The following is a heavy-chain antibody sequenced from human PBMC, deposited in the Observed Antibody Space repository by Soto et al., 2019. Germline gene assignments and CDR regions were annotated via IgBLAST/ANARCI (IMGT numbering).Heavy chain of an antibody. D-gene: IGHD3-3*01. CDR2: INPSGGST. Sequence: VKVSCKASGYTFTSYYMHWVRQAPGQGLEWMGIINPSGGSTSYAQKFQGRVTMTRDTSTSTVYMELSSLRSEDTAVYYCARSRTIFGVVIALDVWGQGTTVTVSS. J-gene: IGHJ6*02. CDR3: ARSRTIFGVVIALDV. CDR1: GYTFTSYY. V-gene: IGHV1-46*01.